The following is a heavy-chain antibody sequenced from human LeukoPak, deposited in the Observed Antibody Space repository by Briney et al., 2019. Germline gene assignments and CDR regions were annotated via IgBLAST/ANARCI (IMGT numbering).Heavy chain of an antibody. CDR3: ARDGRYCSGGSCYPDFDY. CDR2: INPSGGST. CDR1: GYTFTSYY. Sequence: ASVKVSCKASGYTFTSYYMHWVRQAPGQGLEWMGIINPSGGSTSYAQKFQGRVTMTTDTSTSTAYMELRSMRSDDTAVYYCARDGRYCSGGSCYPDFDYWGQGTLVTVSS. D-gene: IGHD2-15*01. J-gene: IGHJ4*02. V-gene: IGHV1-46*01.